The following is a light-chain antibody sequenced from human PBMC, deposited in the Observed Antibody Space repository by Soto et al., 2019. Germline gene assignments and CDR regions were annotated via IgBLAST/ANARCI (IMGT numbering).Light chain of an antibody. CDR1: QSVSST. CDR3: QQYYNWPRT. Sequence: EIVMTQSPSTLSVSAGERATLSCRASQSVSSTLAWYQQKPGQAPRLLIYGASTRATDIPARFSGSGSGTEFTLTISSLQSEDFAVYYCQQYYNWPRTFGQGTKVDIK. CDR2: GAS. V-gene: IGKV3-15*01. J-gene: IGKJ1*01.